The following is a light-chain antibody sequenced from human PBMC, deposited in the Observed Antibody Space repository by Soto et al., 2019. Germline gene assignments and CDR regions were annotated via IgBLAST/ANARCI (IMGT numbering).Light chain of an antibody. J-gene: IGKJ3*01. CDR3: QQYGSSPPYP. CDR1: QSVSSSY. V-gene: IGKV3-20*01. CDR2: GAS. Sequence: EIVLTQSPGTLSLSPGERATLSCRASQSVSSSYLAWYQQKPGQAPRLLIYGASSRATGIPDRFSGSGSGTDFPLTNSRLGPEDFAVYYCQQYGSSPPYPFGPGAKVDIK.